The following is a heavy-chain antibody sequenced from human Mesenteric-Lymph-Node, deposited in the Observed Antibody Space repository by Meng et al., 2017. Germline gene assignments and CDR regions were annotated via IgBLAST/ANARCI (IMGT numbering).Heavy chain of an antibody. CDR2: IYYSGST. J-gene: IGHJ4*02. CDR3: ARSGSSGWIDY. CDR1: GYSISSSNW. Sequence: HLQACAQVLGKPSDTLSPSCAVSGYSISSSNWWGWIRQPPGKGLEWIGYIYYSGSTYYNPSLKSRVTMSVDTSKNQFSLKLSSVTAVDTAMYYCARSGSSGWIDYWGQGTLVTVSS. V-gene: IGHV4-28*01. D-gene: IGHD6-19*01.